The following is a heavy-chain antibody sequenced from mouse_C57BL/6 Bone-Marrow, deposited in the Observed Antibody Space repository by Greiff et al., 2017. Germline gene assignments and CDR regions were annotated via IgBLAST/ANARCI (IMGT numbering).Heavy chain of an antibody. V-gene: IGHV2-6-1*01. CDR2: IWSDGST. CDR3: ARHGVWDYAMDY. Sequence: VKLVESGPGLVAPSQSLSITCTVSGFSLTSYGVHWVRQPPGKGLEWLVVIWSDGSTTYNSAIKSRLSISKDNSKSQVFLKMNSLQTDDTAMYYCARHGVWDYAMDYWGQGTSVTVSS. J-gene: IGHJ4*01. D-gene: IGHD4-1*01. CDR1: GFSLTSYG.